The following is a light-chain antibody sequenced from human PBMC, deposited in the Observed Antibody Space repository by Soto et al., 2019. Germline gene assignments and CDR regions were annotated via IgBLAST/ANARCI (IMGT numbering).Light chain of an antibody. CDR3: QQYNSYS. V-gene: IGKV1-5*02. Sequence: IQMTQSTSTLSASVGDRVTIICRASQSISSRLAWYQQKPGKAPKFLVYDASNLESGVPSRFSGSGSGTEFTLTISSLQPDDFATYYCQQYNSYSFGQGTKVDIK. CDR1: QSISSR. J-gene: IGKJ1*01. CDR2: DAS.